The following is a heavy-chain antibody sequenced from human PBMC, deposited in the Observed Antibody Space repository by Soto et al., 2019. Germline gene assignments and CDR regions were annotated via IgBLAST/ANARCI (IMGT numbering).Heavy chain of an antibody. J-gene: IGHJ3*02. CDR3: TAMNDRDAFEI. D-gene: IGHD1-1*01. Sequence: GGSLRLSCEASGFTFSIAWMSWVRQAPWKGLEWVGRIRNKNDGGTADYAAPVKGRFTISRDDSKNTLYLQMNSLKTEDTAVYYCTAMNDRDAFEIWGQGTMVTV. CDR2: IRNKNDGGTA. CDR1: GFTFSIAW. V-gene: IGHV3-15*01.